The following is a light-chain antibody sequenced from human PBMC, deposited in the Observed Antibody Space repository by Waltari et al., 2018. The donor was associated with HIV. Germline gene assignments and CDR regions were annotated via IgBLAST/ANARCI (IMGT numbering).Light chain of an antibody. CDR2: GAS. CDR1: QSVGSK. V-gene: IGKV3D-15*01. CDR3: QQYNNWPPLT. J-gene: IGKJ4*01. Sequence: EVVMTQSPATLSVSPGEGATLSCRASQSVGSKLAWYQQKPGQAPRLLIYGASSRATGIPARFSGSGSGTEFTLTISSLQSEDFAIYFCQQYNNWPPLTFGGGTKVEIK.